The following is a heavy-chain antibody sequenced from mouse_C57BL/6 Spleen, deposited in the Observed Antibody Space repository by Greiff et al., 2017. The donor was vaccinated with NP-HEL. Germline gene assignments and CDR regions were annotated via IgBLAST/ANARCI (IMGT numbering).Heavy chain of an antibody. CDR1: GYSFTGYF. Sequence: VHVKQSGPELVKPGDSVKISCKASGYSFTGYFMNWVMQSHGKSLEWIGRINPYNGDTFYNQKFKGKATLTVDKSSSTAHMELRSLTSEDSAVYYCARGNYDYFDYWGQGTTLTVSS. V-gene: IGHV1-20*01. J-gene: IGHJ2*01. CDR2: INPYNGDT. CDR3: ARGNYDYFDY. D-gene: IGHD2-1*01.